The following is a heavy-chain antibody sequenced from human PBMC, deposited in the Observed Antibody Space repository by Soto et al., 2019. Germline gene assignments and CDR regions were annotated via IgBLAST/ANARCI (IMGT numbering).Heavy chain of an antibody. Sequence: GESQKISSKGSGYNFASYWIGWVRQMPGKGLEWMGIIYPGDSDTRYSPSFQGQVTISADKSISTAYLQWSSLKASDTAMYYCARLIGPDTVATIADFDYWGQGTLVTVSS. D-gene: IGHD5-12*01. J-gene: IGHJ4*02. CDR3: ARLIGPDTVATIADFDY. CDR1: GYNFASYW. CDR2: IYPGDSDT. V-gene: IGHV5-51*01.